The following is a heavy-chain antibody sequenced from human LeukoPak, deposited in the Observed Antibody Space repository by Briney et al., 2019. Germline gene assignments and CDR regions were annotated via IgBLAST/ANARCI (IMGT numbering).Heavy chain of an antibody. CDR2: ISGSGGST. D-gene: IGHD4-17*01. CDR1: GFTFSSYA. J-gene: IGHJ4*02. Sequence: GGSLRLSCAASGFTFSSYAMSWVRQAPGKGLEWVSAISGSGGSTYYADSVKGRFTISRDNSKNTLYLQMNSLRAEDTAVYYCAILTTVITKGDNWGQGTLVTVSS. CDR3: AILTTVITKGDN. V-gene: IGHV3-23*01.